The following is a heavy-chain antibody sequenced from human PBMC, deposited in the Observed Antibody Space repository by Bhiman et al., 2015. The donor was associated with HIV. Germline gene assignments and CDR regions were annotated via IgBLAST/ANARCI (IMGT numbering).Heavy chain of an antibody. CDR3: AKGRTMITFGGVIVPFDS. CDR2: ISYHGKNI. CDR1: GFTFSDFA. D-gene: IGHD3-16*02. Sequence: QVQLVESGGGVVQPGRSLRLSCAASGFTFSDFAMNWVRQAPGKGLEWVALISYHGKNIYYADSVKGRFTISRDNSKNTLYLQMNSLRADDTAVYYCAKGRTMITFGGVIVPFDSWGQGTLVTVSS. J-gene: IGHJ4*02. V-gene: IGHV3-30*04.